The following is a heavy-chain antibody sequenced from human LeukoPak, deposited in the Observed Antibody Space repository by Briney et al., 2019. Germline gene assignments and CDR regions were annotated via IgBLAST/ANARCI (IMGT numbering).Heavy chain of an antibody. CDR1: GGSISSSIYY. J-gene: IGHJ4*02. CDR2: IYYSGST. CDR3: ASPATGGYGDYSLDY. D-gene: IGHD4-17*01. Sequence: SETLSLTCTASGGSISSSIYYWGWIRQPPGKGLEWIGSIYYSGSTYYNPSLKSRVTISVDTSKNQFSLKLSSVTAADTAVYYCASPATGGYGDYSLDYWGQGTLVTVSS. V-gene: IGHV4-39*01.